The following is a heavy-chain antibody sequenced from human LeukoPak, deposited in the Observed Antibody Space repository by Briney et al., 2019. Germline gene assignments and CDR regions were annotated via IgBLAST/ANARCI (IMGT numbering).Heavy chain of an antibody. J-gene: IGHJ6*02. CDR2: ISWNSGSI. V-gene: IGHV3-9*01. Sequence: GGSLRLPCAASGFTFDDYAMHWVRQAPGKGLEWVSGISWNSGSIGYADSVKGRFTISRDNAKNSLYLQMNSLRAEDTAVYYCARDYDFWSGYYYGMDVWGQGTTVTVSS. CDR3: ARDYDFWSGYYYGMDV. CDR1: GFTFDDYA. D-gene: IGHD3-3*01.